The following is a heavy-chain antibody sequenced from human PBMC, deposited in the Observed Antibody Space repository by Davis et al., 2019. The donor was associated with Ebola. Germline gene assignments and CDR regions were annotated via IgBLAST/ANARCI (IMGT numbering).Heavy chain of an antibody. D-gene: IGHD5-12*01. J-gene: IGHJ4*02. CDR1: GGSISSSSYY. Sequence: MPSETLSLTCTVSGGSISSSSYYWGWIRQPPGKGLEWIGSIYYSGSTYYNPSLKSRVTISVDTSKNQFSLKLSSVTAADTAVYYCARSYDSVQCDYWGQGTLVTVSS. CDR3: ARSYDSVQCDY. CDR2: IYYSGST. V-gene: IGHV4-39*01.